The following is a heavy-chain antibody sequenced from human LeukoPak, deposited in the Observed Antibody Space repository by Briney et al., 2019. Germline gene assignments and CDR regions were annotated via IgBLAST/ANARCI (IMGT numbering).Heavy chain of an antibody. CDR1: GGSISSSSYY. V-gene: IGHV4-39*07. J-gene: IGHJ4*02. CDR2: IYYSGST. CDR3: ARASRQQLAKFDY. Sequence: PSETLSLTCTVSGGSISSSSYYWGWIRQPPGKGLEWIGSIYYSGSTYYNPSLKSRVTISVDTSKNQFSPKLSSVTAADTAVYYCARASRQQLAKFDYWGQGTLVTVSS. D-gene: IGHD6-13*01.